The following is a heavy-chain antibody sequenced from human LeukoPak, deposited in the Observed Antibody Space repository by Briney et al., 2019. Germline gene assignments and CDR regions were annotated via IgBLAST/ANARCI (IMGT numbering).Heavy chain of an antibody. V-gene: IGHV3-23*01. J-gene: IGHJ4*02. CDR2: ISGSGGST. Sequence: GGSLRLSCAASGFTFSSYAMSWVRQAPGKGLEWVSAISGSGGSTYYADSVKGRFTISRDNSKNTLYLQMNSLRAEDTAVYHCAKAPMIEVLFDYWGQGTLVTVSS. D-gene: IGHD3-22*01. CDR3: AKAPMIEVLFDY. CDR1: GFTFSSYA.